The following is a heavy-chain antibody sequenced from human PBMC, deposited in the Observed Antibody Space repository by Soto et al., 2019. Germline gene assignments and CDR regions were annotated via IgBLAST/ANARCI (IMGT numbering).Heavy chain of an antibody. D-gene: IGHD2-15*01. Sequence: GGYLRLSCAASGFTFSSYAMSWVRQAPGKGLEWVSAISGSGDGTYYADSVKGRFTISRDNSKNTLYLQMNSLRAEDTAVYYCAKGPPGYCSGGSCYSDLAAFDIWGQGTMVTVSS. V-gene: IGHV3-23*01. CDR1: GFTFSSYA. CDR2: ISGSGDGT. J-gene: IGHJ3*02. CDR3: AKGPPGYCSGGSCYSDLAAFDI.